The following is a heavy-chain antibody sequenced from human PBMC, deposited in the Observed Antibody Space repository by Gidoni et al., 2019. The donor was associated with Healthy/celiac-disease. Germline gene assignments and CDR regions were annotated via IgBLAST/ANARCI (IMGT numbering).Heavy chain of an antibody. D-gene: IGHD1-26*01. Sequence: QLQLQESGPGLVKPSETLSLTCTVSGGSISRSSYYWGWIRQPPGKGLEWIGSIYYSGSTYYNPSLKSRVTISVDTSKNQFSLKLSSVTAADTAVYYCARFAVYSGSYTFDYWGQGTLVTVSS. CDR1: GGSISRSSYY. J-gene: IGHJ4*02. CDR2: IYYSGST. CDR3: ARFAVYSGSYTFDY. V-gene: IGHV4-39*01.